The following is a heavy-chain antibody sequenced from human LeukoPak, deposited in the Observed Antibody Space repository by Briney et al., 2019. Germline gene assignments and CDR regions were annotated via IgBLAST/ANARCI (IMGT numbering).Heavy chain of an antibody. Sequence: SVKVSCKASGGTFSSYAISWVRQAPGQGLEWMGGIIPIFGTANYAQKFQGRVTMTRDMSTSTVYMELSSLRSEDTAVYYCARSPVRFLEWLSHYMDVWGKGTTVTVSS. CDR3: ARSPVRFLEWLSHYMDV. CDR2: IIPIFGTA. V-gene: IGHV1-69*05. CDR1: GGTFSSYA. J-gene: IGHJ6*03. D-gene: IGHD3-3*01.